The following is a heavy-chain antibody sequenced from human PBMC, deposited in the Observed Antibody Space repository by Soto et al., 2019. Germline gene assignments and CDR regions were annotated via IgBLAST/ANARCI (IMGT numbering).Heavy chain of an antibody. CDR3: ARHPGYDILTGYYHPQYYYYGMDV. Sequence: SETLSLTCTVSGGSISSSSYYWGWIRQPPGKGLEWIGSIYYSGSTYYNSSLKSRVTISVDTSKNQFSLKLSSVTAADTAVYYCARHPGYDILTGYYHPQYYYYGMDVWGQGTTVTVSS. CDR1: GGSISSSSYY. J-gene: IGHJ6*02. CDR2: IYYSGST. D-gene: IGHD3-9*01. V-gene: IGHV4-39*01.